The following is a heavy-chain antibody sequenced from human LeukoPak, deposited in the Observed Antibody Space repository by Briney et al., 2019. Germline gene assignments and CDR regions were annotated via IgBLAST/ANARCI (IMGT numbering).Heavy chain of an antibody. CDR3: ARHSSSWYDYYYYGMDV. V-gene: IGHV1-18*01. CDR2: IIAYNGNT. Sequence: GASVKVSCKASGYTFTSYGISWVRQAPGQGLEWMGWIIAYNGNTNYAQKLQGRVTMTTDTSTSTAYMELRSLRSDDTAVYYCARHSSSWYDYYYYGMDVWGQGTTVTVSS. J-gene: IGHJ6*02. D-gene: IGHD6-13*01. CDR1: GYTFTSYG.